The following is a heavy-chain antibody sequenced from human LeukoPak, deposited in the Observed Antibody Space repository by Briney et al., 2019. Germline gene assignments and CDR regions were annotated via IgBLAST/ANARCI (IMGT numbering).Heavy chain of an antibody. V-gene: IGHV3-74*01. Sequence: TGGSLRLSCEASGFTFRRYWMHCVRQARGKGRVWFSRIKSDGKTNYADSVKGRFTICRDNAKNTLYLQMNSLRREDGGVYYCAQTGSCSSARCYYYYSYMAVWGKGTTVTVSS. CDR2: IKSDGKT. J-gene: IGHJ6*03. D-gene: IGHD2-2*01. CDR1: GFTFRRYW. CDR3: AQTGSCSSARCYYYYSYMAV.